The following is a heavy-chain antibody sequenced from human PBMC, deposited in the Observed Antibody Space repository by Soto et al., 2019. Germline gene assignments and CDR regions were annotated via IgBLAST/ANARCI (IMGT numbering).Heavy chain of an antibody. D-gene: IGHD3-22*01. Sequence: QVQLVQSGAEVKKPGSSVKVSCKASGGTFSSYAISWVRQAPGQGLEWMGGIIPIFGTANYAQKFQGRATITADKSTSTAYMELSSLRSEDTAVYYCARSRRGYYDSSGYTIFDYWGQGTLVTVSS. CDR2: IIPIFGTA. V-gene: IGHV1-69*06. J-gene: IGHJ4*02. CDR3: ARSRRGYYDSSGYTIFDY. CDR1: GGTFSSYA.